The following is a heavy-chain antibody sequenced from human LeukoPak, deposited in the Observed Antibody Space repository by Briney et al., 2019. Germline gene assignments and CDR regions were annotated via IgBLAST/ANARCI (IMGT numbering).Heavy chain of an antibody. CDR2: ISGSGGTT. J-gene: IGHJ4*02. V-gene: IGHV3-23*01. Sequence: GGSLRLSCTASGFTFSGYSMNWIRQAPGKGLEWVSTISGSGGTTNYADSVKGRFTISRDSSKSTLYLQMNSLRAEDTAVYFCAKGGPQFFDYWGQGSLVTVSS. CDR1: GFTFSGYS. D-gene: IGHD5-24*01. CDR3: AKGGPQFFDY.